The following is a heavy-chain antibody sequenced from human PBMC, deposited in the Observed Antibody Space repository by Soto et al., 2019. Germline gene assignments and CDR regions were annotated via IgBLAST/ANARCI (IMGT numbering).Heavy chain of an antibody. J-gene: IGHJ5*02. V-gene: IGHV3-23*01. CDR1: GFTFSSYA. CDR3: AKTVVFPDWFDP. CDR2: ISGSGGST. Sequence: PGGSLRLSCAASGFTFSSYAMSWVRQAPGKGLEWVSAISGSGGSTYYADSVKGRFTISRDNSKNTLYLQMNSLRAEDTAVYYRAKTVVFPDWFDPWGQGTLVTVSS. D-gene: IGHD2-15*01.